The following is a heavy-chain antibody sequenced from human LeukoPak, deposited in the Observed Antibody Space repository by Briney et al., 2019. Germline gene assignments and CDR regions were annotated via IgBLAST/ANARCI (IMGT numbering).Heavy chain of an antibody. CDR3: VRALFDYNVNVF. J-gene: IGHJ4*02. CDR1: RFTFSNYR. Sequence: PGGSLRLSCAASRFTFSNYRMEWVRQAPGKGLGWVPPITRNRSRTTYADSVKGRFTISKDNVKNTVSLQMNSLRAEATAAYFCVRALFDYNVNVFWGQGTLVTVSS. V-gene: IGHV3-74*01. CDR2: ITRNRSRT. D-gene: IGHD3-10*02.